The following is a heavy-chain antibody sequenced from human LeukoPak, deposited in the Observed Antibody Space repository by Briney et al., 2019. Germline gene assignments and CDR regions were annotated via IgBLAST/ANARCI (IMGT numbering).Heavy chain of an antibody. CDR1: GGSFSGYY. CDR2: LHPSGST. Sequence: SETLSLTCAVSGGSFSGYYCNWIRQPPGKGLGWIGELHPSGSTSYNTSLRSRLTISMDTSKNQCSLKLTSVTAADTAMYFCVSGVDPAKLGYWGQGTLVTVSS. CDR3: VSGVDPAKLGY. V-gene: IGHV4-34*01. D-gene: IGHD2-2*01. J-gene: IGHJ4*02.